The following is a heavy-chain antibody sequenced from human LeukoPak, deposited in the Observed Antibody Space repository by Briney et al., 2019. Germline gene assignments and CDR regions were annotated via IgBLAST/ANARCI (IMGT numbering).Heavy chain of an antibody. CDR3: ARDLRTYYDFRSGYQYYYYYYGMDV. V-gene: IGHV7-4-1*02. CDR1: GYTFTSYA. CDR2: INTNTGNP. Sequence: ASVKVSCKASGYTFTSYAMNWVRQAPGQGLEWMGWINTNTGNPTYAQGFTGRFVFSLDTSVSTAYLQISSLKAEDTAVYYCARDLRTYYDFRSGYQYYYYYYGMDVWGQGTTVTVSS. J-gene: IGHJ6*02. D-gene: IGHD3-3*01.